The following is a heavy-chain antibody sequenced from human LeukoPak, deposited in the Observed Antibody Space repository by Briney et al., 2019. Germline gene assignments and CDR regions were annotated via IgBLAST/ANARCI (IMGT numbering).Heavy chain of an antibody. CDR3: ATGRYYYDSSGERPYYYYGMDV. CDR2: IIPIFGTA. D-gene: IGHD3-22*01. J-gene: IGHJ6*02. Sequence: ASVKVSCTASGGTFSSYAISWVRQAPGQGLEWMGGIIPIFGTANYAQKFQGRVTITADESTSTAYMELSSLRSEDTAVYYCATGRYYYDSSGERPYYYYGMDVWGQGTTVTVSS. CDR1: GGTFSSYA. V-gene: IGHV1-69*13.